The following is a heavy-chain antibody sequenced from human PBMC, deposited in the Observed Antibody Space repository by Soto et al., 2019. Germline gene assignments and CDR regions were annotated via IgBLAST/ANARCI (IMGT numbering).Heavy chain of an antibody. CDR3: ARDYGAGSYGIDY. Sequence: SETLSLTCTVSGASINTYYWAWIRQPPGKGLEWIGYIHNSGTTDYNPSLKSRVTMSVDTSKSQFSLKLSSVTAADTAVYYCARDYGAGSYGIDYWGQRTLVTVSS. CDR2: IHNSGTT. D-gene: IGHD3-10*01. V-gene: IGHV4-59*01. CDR1: GASINTYY. J-gene: IGHJ4*02.